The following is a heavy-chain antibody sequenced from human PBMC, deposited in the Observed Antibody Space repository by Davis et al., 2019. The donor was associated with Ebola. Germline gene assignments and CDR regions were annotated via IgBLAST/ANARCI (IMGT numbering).Heavy chain of an antibody. Sequence: ASVKVSCKASGYTFTGYYMHWVRQAPGQGLEWMGWINPNSGGTNYAQKFQGRVTMTRDTSISTAYMELSRLRSDDTAVYYCARVPRITIFGVVTDRYYYYMDVWGKGTTVTVSS. CDR1: GYTFTGYY. V-gene: IGHV1-2*02. CDR2: INPNSGGT. CDR3: ARVPRITIFGVVTDRYYYYMDV. J-gene: IGHJ6*03. D-gene: IGHD3-3*01.